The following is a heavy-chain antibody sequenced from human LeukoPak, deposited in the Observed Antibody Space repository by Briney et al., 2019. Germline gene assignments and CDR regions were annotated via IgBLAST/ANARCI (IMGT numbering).Heavy chain of an antibody. V-gene: IGHV3-72*01. CDR3: GRGGSRPFDY. Sequence: GGFLRLSCAASGFTFSDHYMDWVRQAPGKGLEWVGRSRNKANSYTTEYAASVKGRFTISRDDSKNSVYLQMNSLKTEDTAVYYCGRGGSRPFDYWGQGTVVTVSS. D-gene: IGHD3-16*01. CDR2: SRNKANSYTT. CDR1: GFTFSDHY. J-gene: IGHJ4*02.